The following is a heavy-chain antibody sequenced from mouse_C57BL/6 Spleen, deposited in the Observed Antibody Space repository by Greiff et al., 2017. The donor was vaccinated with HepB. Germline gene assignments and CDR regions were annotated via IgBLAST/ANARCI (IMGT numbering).Heavy chain of an antibody. V-gene: IGHV10-3*01. CDR3: VRDGVPAQATGFYYAMDY. D-gene: IGHD3-2*02. CDR1: GFTFNTYA. J-gene: IGHJ4*01. Sequence: EVKLVESGGGLVQPKGSLKLSCAASGFTFNTYAMHWVRQAPGKGLEWVARIRSKSSNYATYYADSVKDRFTISRDDSQSMLYLQMNNLKTEDTAMYDCVRDGVPAQATGFYYAMDYWGQGTSVTVAS. CDR2: IRSKSSNYAT.